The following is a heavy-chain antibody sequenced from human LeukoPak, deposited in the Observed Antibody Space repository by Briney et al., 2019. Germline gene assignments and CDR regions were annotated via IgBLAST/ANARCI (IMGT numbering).Heavy chain of an antibody. CDR1: GGTFSSYA. CDR3: ARGSYYYYGMDV. Sequence: SVKVSCKASGGTFSSYAISWVRQAPGQGLEWMGGIIPIFGTANYAQKFQGRVTITTDESTSTAYMELSSLRSEDTAVYYCARGSYYYYGMDVWGQGTTVTVSS. CDR2: IIPIFGTA. V-gene: IGHV1-69*05. J-gene: IGHJ6*02.